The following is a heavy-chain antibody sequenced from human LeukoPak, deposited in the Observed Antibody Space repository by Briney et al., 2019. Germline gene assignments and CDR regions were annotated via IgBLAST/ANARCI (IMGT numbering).Heavy chain of an antibody. D-gene: IGHD3-9*01. CDR1: GGSFSGYY. Sequence: SETPSLTCAVSGGSFSGYYWSWIRQPPGKGLEWIGEINHSGSTNYNPSLKSRVTISVDTSKNQFSLKLSSVTAADTAVYYCARESKLRYFGPGGMDVWGQGTTVTVSS. CDR3: ARESKLRYFGPGGMDV. J-gene: IGHJ6*02. CDR2: INHSGST. V-gene: IGHV4-34*01.